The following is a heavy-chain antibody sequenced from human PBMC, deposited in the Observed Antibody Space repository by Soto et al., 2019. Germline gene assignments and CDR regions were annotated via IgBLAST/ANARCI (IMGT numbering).Heavy chain of an antibody. CDR2: IVVGSGNT. D-gene: IGHD6-13*01. Sequence: GASVKVSCKASGFTFTSSAVQWVRQARGQRLEWIGWIVVGSGNTNYAQKFQVRVTITRDMSTSTAYMELSSLRSEDTAVYYCAADGDNSRFDYWGQGTLVTVSS. V-gene: IGHV1-58*01. CDR3: AADGDNSRFDY. CDR1: GFTFTSSA. J-gene: IGHJ4*02.